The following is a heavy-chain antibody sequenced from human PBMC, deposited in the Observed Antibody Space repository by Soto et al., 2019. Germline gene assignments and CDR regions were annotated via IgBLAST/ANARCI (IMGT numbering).Heavy chain of an antibody. Sequence: PSETLSLTCTVSGGSISSGDYYWSWIRQPPGKGLEWIGYIYYSGSTYYNPSLKSRVTISVDTSKNQFSLKLSSVTAADTAVYYCARGYDSSGYYYAPLDYWGQGTLVTVPQ. CDR3: ARGYDSSGYYYAPLDY. CDR1: GGSISSGDYY. CDR2: IYYSGST. V-gene: IGHV4-30-4*01. J-gene: IGHJ4*02. D-gene: IGHD3-22*01.